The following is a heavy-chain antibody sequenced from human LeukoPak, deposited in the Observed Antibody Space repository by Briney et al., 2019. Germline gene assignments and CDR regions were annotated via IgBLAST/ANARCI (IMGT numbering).Heavy chain of an antibody. Sequence: GGSLRLSCTASGFTFSSYTMTWVRQAPGKGLKWVSTITTGDGNTYYADSVKGRFTVSRDDSKNTLYLQMNSLRAEDTAVYYCAKDGGLWVSAHWGDTWGRGTLVTVSS. V-gene: IGHV3-23*01. CDR3: AKDGGLWVSAHWGDT. CDR2: ITTGDGNT. D-gene: IGHD7-27*01. CDR1: GFTFSSYT. J-gene: IGHJ5*02.